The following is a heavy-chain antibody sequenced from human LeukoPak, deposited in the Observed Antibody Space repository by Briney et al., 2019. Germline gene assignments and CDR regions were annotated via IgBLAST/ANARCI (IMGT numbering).Heavy chain of an antibody. J-gene: IGHJ4*02. V-gene: IGHV3-23*01. CDR2: LSGSGSST. CDR1: GFIFNKHA. CDR3: AKERDYGPADY. Sequence: GGSLRLSCVASGFIFNKHAMSWARQAPGKGLEWVSGLSGSGSSTDYADSVKGRFTVSRDNSKNTLFLQMNSLRAEDTAIYYCAKERDYGPADYWGQGTQVTVSS. D-gene: IGHD4/OR15-4a*01.